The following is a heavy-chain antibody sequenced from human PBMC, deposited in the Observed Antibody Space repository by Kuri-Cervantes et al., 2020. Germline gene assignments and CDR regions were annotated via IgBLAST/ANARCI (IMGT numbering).Heavy chain of an antibody. J-gene: IGHJ3*02. Sequence: SETLSLTCTVSGDSIGSSSYYWGWIRQPPGKGLEWIGSIYYSGSTYYNPSLKSRVTISVDTSKNQFSLKLSSVTAADTAVYYCARHGVPMIVVVHDAFDIWGQGTMVTVSS. CDR3: ARHGVPMIVVVHDAFDI. D-gene: IGHD3-22*01. CDR1: GDSIGSSSYY. CDR2: IYYSGST. V-gene: IGHV4-39*01.